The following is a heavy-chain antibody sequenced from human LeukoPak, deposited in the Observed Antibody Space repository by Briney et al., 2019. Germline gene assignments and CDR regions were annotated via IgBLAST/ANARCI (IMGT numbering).Heavy chain of an antibody. V-gene: IGHV3-30*01. CDR1: GFTFSSYA. CDR2: ISYDGSNK. CDR3: AGYSSSWFLKGDWFDP. D-gene: IGHD6-13*01. Sequence: GRSLRLSCAASGFTFSSYAMHWVRQAPGKGLEWVAVISYDGSNKYYADSVKGRFTISRDNSKNTLYLQMNSLRAEDTAVYYCAGYSSSWFLKGDWFDPWGQGTLVTVSS. J-gene: IGHJ5*02.